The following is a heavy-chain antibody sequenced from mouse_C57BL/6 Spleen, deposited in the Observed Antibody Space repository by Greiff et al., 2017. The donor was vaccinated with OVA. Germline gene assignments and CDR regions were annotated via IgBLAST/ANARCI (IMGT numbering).Heavy chain of an antibody. CDR1: GYTFTSYG. D-gene: IGHD1-1*01. Sequence: QVHVKQPGAELARPGASVKLSCKASGYTFTSYGISWVKQRTGQGLEWIGEIYPRSGNTYYNEKFQGKATLTADKSSSTAYMELHSLTSEVSAFYFCALDTTVVPGYGYVDVGGTGTTVTVAS. V-gene: IGHV1-81*01. CDR3: ALDTTVVPGYGYVDV. J-gene: IGHJ1*03. CDR2: IYPRSGNT.